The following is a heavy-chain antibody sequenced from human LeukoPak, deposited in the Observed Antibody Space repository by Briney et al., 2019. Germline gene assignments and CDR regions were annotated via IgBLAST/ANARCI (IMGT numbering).Heavy chain of an antibody. V-gene: IGHV3-30-3*01. Sequence: GGSLRLTCTASGFTLSRFAMHWVRQAPGKGLEWLGHMSDDGSEKHYVDSVRGRFTISRDPSKNTLYLEMTSLRTEDTAVYYCAREADSGYYRTVDYWGQGTMVTVS. D-gene: IGHD2-15*01. CDR1: GFTLSRFA. CDR2: MSDDGSEK. J-gene: IGHJ4*02. CDR3: AREADSGYYRTVDY.